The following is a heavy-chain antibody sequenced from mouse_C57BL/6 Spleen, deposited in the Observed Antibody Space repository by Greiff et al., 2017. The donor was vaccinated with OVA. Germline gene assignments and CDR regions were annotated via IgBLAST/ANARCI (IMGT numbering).Heavy chain of an antibody. CDR2: ISYDGSN. V-gene: IGHV3-6*01. D-gene: IGHD2-1*01. Sequence: DVQLQESGPGLVKPSQSLSLTCSVTGYSITSGYYWNWIRQFPGNKLEWMGYISYDGSNNYNPSLKNRISITRDTSKNQFFLKLNSVTTEDTATYYCARGGNYVGYFDVWGTGTTVTVSS. CDR1: GYSITSGYY. CDR3: ARGGNYVGYFDV. J-gene: IGHJ1*03.